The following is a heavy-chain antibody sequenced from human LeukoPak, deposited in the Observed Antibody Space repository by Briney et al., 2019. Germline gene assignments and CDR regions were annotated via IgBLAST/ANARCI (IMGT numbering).Heavy chain of an antibody. Sequence: GGSLRLSCAASGFTFSSYFMHWVRQAPGKGLEWVSNIDEGGGSTYYADSVKGRFTISRDNSKNTLYLQMNSLRAEDTAVYYCAKGRNGFDYWGQGSPVTVSS. CDR3: AKGRNGFDY. V-gene: IGHV3-23*01. J-gene: IGHJ4*02. CDR2: IDEGGGST. CDR1: GFTFSSYF.